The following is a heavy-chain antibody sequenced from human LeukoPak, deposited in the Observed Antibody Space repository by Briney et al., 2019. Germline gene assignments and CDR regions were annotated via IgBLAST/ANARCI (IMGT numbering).Heavy chain of an antibody. CDR2: ISGSGGST. Sequence: SGGSLRLSCAASGFTFSSYAMSWVRQAPGKGLEWVSAISGSGGSTYYADSVKGRFTISRDNSKNTLYLQMNGLRAEDTAVYYCAKNLCGGDCYDDYWGQGTLVTVSS. CDR1: GFTFSSYA. D-gene: IGHD2-21*01. V-gene: IGHV3-23*01. J-gene: IGHJ4*02. CDR3: AKNLCGGDCYDDY.